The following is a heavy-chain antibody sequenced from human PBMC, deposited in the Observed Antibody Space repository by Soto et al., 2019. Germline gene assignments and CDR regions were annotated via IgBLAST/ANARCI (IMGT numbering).Heavy chain of an antibody. CDR2: IYYSGRT. D-gene: IGHD2-15*01. CDR1: AGSIRSGGHY. V-gene: IGHV4-31*03. J-gene: IGHJ4*02. Sequence: QMQLQESGPGLVKPSQTLSLTCTVSAGSIRSGGHYWTWIRQLPGQGLEWIGYIYYSGRTYYSPSLQSRLAVSVDTSQTQFSVRLTSVTAADTAVYYCVVGLEDVVGGVLDYWGQGALVTVSS. CDR3: VVGLEDVVGGVLDY.